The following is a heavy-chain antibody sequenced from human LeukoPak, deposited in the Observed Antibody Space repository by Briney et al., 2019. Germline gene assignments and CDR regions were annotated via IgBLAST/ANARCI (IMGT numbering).Heavy chain of an antibody. Sequence: GGSLRLSCEGSGLTFEDYTMHWVRQAPGKGLEWVSLINRGGTTTVYADSVKGRFTISRDNAKNSLYLQMNSLRAEDTAVYYCARETNGGTYYNAFDIWGQGTMVTVSS. CDR3: ARETNGGTYYNAFDI. CDR2: INRGGTTT. V-gene: IGHV3-20*04. J-gene: IGHJ3*02. CDR1: GLTFEDYT. D-gene: IGHD1-26*01.